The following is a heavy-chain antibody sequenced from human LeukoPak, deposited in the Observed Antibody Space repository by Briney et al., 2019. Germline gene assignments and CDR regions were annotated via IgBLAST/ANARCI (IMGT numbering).Heavy chain of an antibody. J-gene: IGHJ4*02. CDR1: GGSISSNNW. CDR2: IYHSGSP. CDR3: ARANINNWHSCDY. D-gene: IGHD1-1*01. Sequence: SETLSLTCAVSGGSISSNNWWGWVRQPPGKGLEWIGEIYHSGSPNYNPSLKSRVTISVDKSRNHFSLNLSSVTAADTAVYYCARANINNWHSCDYWGQGTLVTVSS. V-gene: IGHV4-4*02.